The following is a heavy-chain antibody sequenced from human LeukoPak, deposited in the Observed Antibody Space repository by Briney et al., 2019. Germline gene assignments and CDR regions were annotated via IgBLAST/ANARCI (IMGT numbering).Heavy chain of an antibody. Sequence: GGSLRLSCAASGFTFSSYWMHWVRQAPGKGLVWISRINTDGSNTRYEYTVKGRFTISRDNAKNTLYLQMNSLRAEDTAVYYCARDGYRTSQGAFDLWGQGTMVTVSS. CDR1: GFTFSSYW. V-gene: IGHV3-74*01. CDR2: INTDGSNT. D-gene: IGHD5-12*01. J-gene: IGHJ3*01. CDR3: ARDGYRTSQGAFDL.